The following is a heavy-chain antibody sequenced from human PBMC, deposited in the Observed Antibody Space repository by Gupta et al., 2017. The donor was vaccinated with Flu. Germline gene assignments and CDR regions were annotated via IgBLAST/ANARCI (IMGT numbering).Heavy chain of an antibody. CDR2: ISGSCCTT. D-gene: IGHD6-19*01. CDR3: AKLSEGGIVVAATTIDS. CDR1: GFTFSSYA. J-gene: IGHJ4*02. V-gene: IGHV3-23*01. Sequence: EVQLLESGGGLMQPGGSLRLSCAASGFTFSSYALLWVRQAPGKVLDWVSVISGSCCTTYTTDYADSVKGRFTISRDCSKNTLYLQMHSLRAEDTAVYYCAKLSEGGIVVAATTIDSWGQGTLVTVSS.